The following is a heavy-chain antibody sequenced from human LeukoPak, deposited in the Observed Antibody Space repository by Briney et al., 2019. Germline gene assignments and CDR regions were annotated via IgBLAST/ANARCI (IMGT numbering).Heavy chain of an antibody. CDR3: ARDIVGATFDY. V-gene: IGHV1-69*01. D-gene: IGHD1-26*01. CDR1: GGTFNSYA. Sequence: SVKVSCKASGGTFNSYAVSWVRQAPGQGLEWMGGIIPMFGTPNYAQKFQGRVTITADESTSTAYMELRSLRSDDTAVYYCARDIVGATFDYWGQGTLVTVSS. J-gene: IGHJ4*02. CDR2: IIPMFGTP.